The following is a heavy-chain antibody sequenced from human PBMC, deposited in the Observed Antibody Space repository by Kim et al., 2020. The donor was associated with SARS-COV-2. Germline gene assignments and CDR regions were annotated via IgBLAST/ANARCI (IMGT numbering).Heavy chain of an antibody. V-gene: IGHV3-49*03. CDR2: IRSKAYGGTT. D-gene: IGHD3-22*01. J-gene: IGHJ5*02. Sequence: GGSLRLSCTASGFTFGDYAMSWFRQAPGKGLEWVGFIRSKAYGGTTAYAASVKGRFTITRDDSKSIAYLQMNRLKTEDTAVYYCTREILIQTYYYDSSGTFDTWGQGTLVTVSS. CDR1: GFTFGDYA. CDR3: TREILIQTYYYDSSGTFDT.